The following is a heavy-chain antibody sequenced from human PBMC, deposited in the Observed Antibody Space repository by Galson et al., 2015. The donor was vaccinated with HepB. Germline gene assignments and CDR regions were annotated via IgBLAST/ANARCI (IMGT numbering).Heavy chain of an antibody. CDR2: ISFDGSNE. D-gene: IGHD1-14*01. CDR3: VKEQTNHYFDY. CDR1: GFAFNSHH. J-gene: IGHJ4*02. V-gene: IGHV3-30*04. Sequence: SLRLSCAASGFAFNSHHMHWVRQAPGQGLEWVAAISFDGSNEFYADSVKGRFTVSRDKSKSMLYLQMSSLRFEDTALYYCVKEQTNHYFDYWGQGTLITVSS.